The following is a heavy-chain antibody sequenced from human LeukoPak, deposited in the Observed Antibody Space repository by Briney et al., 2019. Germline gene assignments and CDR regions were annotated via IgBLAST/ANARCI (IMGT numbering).Heavy chain of an antibody. V-gene: IGHV4-30-2*01. Sequence: SETLSLTCAVSGGSISSGGYSWSWIRQPPGKGLEWIGYIYHSGSTYYNPSLKSRGTISVDRSKNQFSLKLSSVTAADTAVYYCARGSYYDILHAFDIWGQGTMVTVSS. CDR2: IYHSGST. D-gene: IGHD3-9*01. CDR3: ARGSYYDILHAFDI. J-gene: IGHJ3*02. CDR1: GGSISSGGYS.